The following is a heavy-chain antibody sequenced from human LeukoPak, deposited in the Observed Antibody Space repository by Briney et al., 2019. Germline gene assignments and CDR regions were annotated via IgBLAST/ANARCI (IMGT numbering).Heavy chain of an antibody. CDR1: GFTFSSYS. J-gene: IGHJ6*02. V-gene: IGHV3-21*01. D-gene: IGHD6-19*01. CDR3: ARAGATVAGPYYYGMDV. Sequence: GGSLRLSCAASGFTFSSYSMNWVRQAPGKGLEWVSSISSSSSYIYYADSVKGRFTISRDNAKNSLYLQMNSLRAEDTAVYYCARAGATVAGPYYYGMDVWGQGTTVTVSS. CDR2: ISSSSSYI.